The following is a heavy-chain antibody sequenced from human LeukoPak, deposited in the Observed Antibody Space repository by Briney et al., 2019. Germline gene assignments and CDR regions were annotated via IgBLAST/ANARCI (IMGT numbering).Heavy chain of an antibody. V-gene: IGHV4-59*12. Sequence: PSETLSLTCTVSGGSISSYYWSWIRQPPGKGLEWIGYIYYSGSTNYNPSLKSRVTISVDRSKNQFSLKLSSVTAADTAVYYCARGGTPDYYDSSGYHRWFDPWGQGTLVTVSS. CDR1: GGSISSYY. CDR2: IYYSGST. J-gene: IGHJ5*02. CDR3: ARGGTPDYYDSSGYHRWFDP. D-gene: IGHD3-22*01.